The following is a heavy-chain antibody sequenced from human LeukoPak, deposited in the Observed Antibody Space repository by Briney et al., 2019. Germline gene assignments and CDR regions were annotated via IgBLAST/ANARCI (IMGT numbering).Heavy chain of an antibody. V-gene: IGHV3-23*01. D-gene: IGHD3-22*01. Sequence: GGSLRLSCAASGFTFSSYAMSWVRQAPGKGLECISGFSGSGGSTYYADSVKGRFTISRDNAKNSLYLQMNSLRAEDTAVYYCARSSYYYDVGPPVGWGQGTLVTVSS. CDR1: GFTFSSYA. CDR2: FSGSGGST. CDR3: ARSSYYYDVGPPVG. J-gene: IGHJ4*02.